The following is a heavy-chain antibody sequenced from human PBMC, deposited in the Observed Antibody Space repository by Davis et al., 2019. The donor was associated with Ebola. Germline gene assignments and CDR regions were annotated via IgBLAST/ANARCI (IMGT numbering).Heavy chain of an antibody. Sequence: PGGSLRLSCAASGFSFSTYSMNWVRQTPRKGLEWVSYIDSRSRTYYADSVKGRFTVSRDNAKDSLYLQMNNLRDEDTAVYYCARVLYNGGWYYFDYWGQGTLVTVSS. CDR3: ARVLYNGGWYYFDY. CDR2: IDSRSRT. D-gene: IGHD6-19*01. J-gene: IGHJ4*02. V-gene: IGHV3-48*02. CDR1: GFSFSTYS.